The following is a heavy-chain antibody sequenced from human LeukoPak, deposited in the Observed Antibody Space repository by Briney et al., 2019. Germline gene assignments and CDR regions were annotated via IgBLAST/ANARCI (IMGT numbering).Heavy chain of an antibody. CDR1: GFPFSSYW. Sequence: GGSLRLSCAASGFPFSSYWMSWVRQAPGKGLQWVAVISGGGRTTEYEDFVKGRFTISRDNSKNTLSLQMNSLTVEDTAIYFCAKNVVVKRYIDFWGQGTLVTVSS. J-gene: IGHJ4*02. V-gene: IGHV3-23*01. CDR3: AKNVVVKRYIDF. CDR2: ISGGGRTT. D-gene: IGHD2-15*01.